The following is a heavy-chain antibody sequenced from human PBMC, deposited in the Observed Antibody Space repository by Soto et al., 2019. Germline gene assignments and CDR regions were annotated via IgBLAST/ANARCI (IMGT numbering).Heavy chain of an antibody. J-gene: IGHJ3*02. CDR3: ATGSKVGDDFDI. CDR2: IYYSGST. V-gene: IGHV4-61*01. CDR1: GGSVSSGSYY. D-gene: IGHD1-26*01. Sequence: SETLSLTCTVSGGSVSSGSYYWSWIRQPPGKGLEWIGYIYYSGSTNYNPSLKSRVTISVDTSKNQFSLKLSSVTAADTAVYYCATGSKVGDDFDIWGQGTMVTVSS.